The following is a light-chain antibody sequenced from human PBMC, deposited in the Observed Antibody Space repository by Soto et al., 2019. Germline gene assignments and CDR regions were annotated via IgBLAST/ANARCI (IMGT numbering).Light chain of an antibody. Sequence: EIVLTQSPGTLSLSPGERATLSCRASQSVSSSYLAWYQQKPGQAPRFLIYDAYLRATGVPARFSGSGSGTEFTLTISSLQSEDFAVYYCQHYNSYPITFGQGTRLEIK. J-gene: IGKJ5*01. CDR3: QHYNSYPIT. CDR1: QSVSSSY. CDR2: DAY. V-gene: IGKV3-20*01.